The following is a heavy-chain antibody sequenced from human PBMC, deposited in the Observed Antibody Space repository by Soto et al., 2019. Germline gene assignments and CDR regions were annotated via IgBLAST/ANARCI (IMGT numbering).Heavy chain of an antibody. V-gene: IGHV3-64D*06. CDR3: VKGEFYYDSSAYYPFDS. D-gene: IGHD3-22*01. J-gene: IGHJ4*02. CDR1: GFTFTNYA. CDR2: ISINGGST. Sequence: GGSLRLSCAASGFTFTNYAMHWVRQAPGKGLEYVSSISINGGSTHYADSVKGRFTISRDNSRNTQYLQMSSLRADDTAVYYYVKGEFYYDSSAYYPFDSWGQGTLVTVSS.